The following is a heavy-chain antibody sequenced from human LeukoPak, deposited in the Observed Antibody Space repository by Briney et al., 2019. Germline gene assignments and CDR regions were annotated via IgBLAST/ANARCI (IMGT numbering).Heavy chain of an antibody. D-gene: IGHD4-17*01. Sequence: SETLSLTCTVSGGSISSHYWSWIRQPPGKGLEWFGYISSIGSTNYNPSLKSRVTISVDTSKNQFSLKLTSVTAADTAVYFCARDPTTVTKGLDIWGQGTMVTVSS. V-gene: IGHV4-59*11. J-gene: IGHJ3*02. CDR1: GGSISSHY. CDR2: ISSIGST. CDR3: ARDPTTVTKGLDI.